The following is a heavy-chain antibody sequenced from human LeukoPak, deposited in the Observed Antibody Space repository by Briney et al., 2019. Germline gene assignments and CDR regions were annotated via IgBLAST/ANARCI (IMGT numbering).Heavy chain of an antibody. D-gene: IGHD2-2*01. V-gene: IGHV3-21*01. Sequence: PGGSLRLSCAASGVTFSNNYMTWVPQAPGKGLEGVSSISSSSSYIYYADSVKGRFTISRDNAKNSLYLQMNSLRAEDTAVYYCARASYRDIVVVPAAIGYWGQGTLVTVSS. CDR2: ISSSSSYI. CDR3: ARASYRDIVVVPAAIGY. J-gene: IGHJ4*02. CDR1: GVTFSNNY.